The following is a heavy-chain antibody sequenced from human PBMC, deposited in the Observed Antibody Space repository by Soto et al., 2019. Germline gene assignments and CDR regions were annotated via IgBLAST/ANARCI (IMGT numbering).Heavy chain of an antibody. J-gene: IGHJ4*02. CDR2: FDPEDGET. CDR1: GYTLTELS. D-gene: IGHD1-26*01. V-gene: IGHV1-24*01. Sequence: ASVKVSCKVSGYTLTELSMHWVRQAPGKGLEWMGGFDPEDGETIYAQKFQGRVTMTEDTSTDKAYMELSSLRSGDTAVYYCATRVVGPEPIGSYYISFDYWGQGTLVTVSS. CDR3: ATRVVGPEPIGSYYISFDY.